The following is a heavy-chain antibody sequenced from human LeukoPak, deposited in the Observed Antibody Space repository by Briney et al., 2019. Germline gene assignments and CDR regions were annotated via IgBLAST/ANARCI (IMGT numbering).Heavy chain of an antibody. V-gene: IGHV4-59*01. D-gene: IGHD6-19*01. CDR3: ARTPQGAVAATKMFDY. Sequence: SETLSLICTVSCGPISRYYWSWIRQPPGKGLEWIGYIYYSGSTNYNPSPNSRVTIIVDTSTNHITLQLSSVTAADTAVYYCARTPQGAVAATKMFDYWGQGTLVTVSS. J-gene: IGHJ4*02. CDR2: IYYSGST. CDR1: CGPISRYY.